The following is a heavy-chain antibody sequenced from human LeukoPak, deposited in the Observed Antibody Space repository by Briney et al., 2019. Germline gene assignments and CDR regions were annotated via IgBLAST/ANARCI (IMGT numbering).Heavy chain of an antibody. J-gene: IGHJ4*02. Sequence: GGSLRLSCAGSGFTFSRHWMGWVRQTPGRGLEWVANIKQDGSEKYYVDSVRGRFTISRDNAKNSLYLQMNSLRPVDTAVYYCAREGSIWYERPGDWGQGTLVTVSS. CDR1: GFTFSRHW. V-gene: IGHV3-7*04. CDR2: IKQDGSEK. D-gene: IGHD6-13*01. CDR3: AREGSIWYERPGD.